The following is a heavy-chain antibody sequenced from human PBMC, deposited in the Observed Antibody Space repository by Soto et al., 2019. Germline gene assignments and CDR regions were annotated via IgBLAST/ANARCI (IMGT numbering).Heavy chain of an antibody. CDR3: TTETNSGYDYYYYYMDV. CDR2: IKSKTDGGTT. D-gene: IGHD5-12*01. CDR1: GFTFSNAW. J-gene: IGHJ6*03. Sequence: GGSQRLSCAASGFTFSNAWMSWVRQAPGKGLEWVGRIKSKTDGGTTDYAAPVKGRFTISRDDSKNTLYLQMNSLKTEDTAVYYCTTETNSGYDYYYYYMDVWGKGTTVTVSS. V-gene: IGHV3-15*01.